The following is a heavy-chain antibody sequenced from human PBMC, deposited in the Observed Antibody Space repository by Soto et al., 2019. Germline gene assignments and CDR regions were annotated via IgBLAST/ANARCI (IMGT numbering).Heavy chain of an antibody. Sequence: PGGSLRLSCAASGFTFSSYPMNWVRQTPGKGLEWVSAISDSGGSTYYADSVKDRFTISRDNSKDTLYMQMSSLRAEDTAVYYCAKARYTPRRGYYLVDYWGQGTLVTVSS. J-gene: IGHJ4*02. V-gene: IGHV3-23*01. CDR3: AKARYTPRRGYYLVDY. CDR2: ISDSGGST. D-gene: IGHD3-22*01. CDR1: GFTFSSYP.